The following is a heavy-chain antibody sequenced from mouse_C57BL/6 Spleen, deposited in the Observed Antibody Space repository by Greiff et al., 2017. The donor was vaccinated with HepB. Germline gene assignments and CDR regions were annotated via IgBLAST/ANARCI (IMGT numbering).Heavy chain of an antibody. V-gene: IGHV5-17*01. D-gene: IGHD2-4*01. CDR3: ARPALDYPWFAY. CDR1: GFTFSDYG. CDR2: ISSGSSTI. Sequence: EVQVVESGGGLVKPGGSLKLSCAASGFTFSDYGMHWVRQAPEKGLEWVAYISSGSSTIYYADTVKGRFTISRDNAKNTLFLQMTSLRSEDTAMYYCARPALDYPWFAYWGQGTLVTVSA. J-gene: IGHJ3*01.